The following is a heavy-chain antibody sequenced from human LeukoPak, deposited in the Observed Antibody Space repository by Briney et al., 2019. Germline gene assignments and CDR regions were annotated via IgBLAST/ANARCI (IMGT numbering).Heavy chain of an antibody. D-gene: IGHD2-15*01. CDR2: INHSGST. Sequence: SETLSLTCAVSGGSFSGYYWSWLRQPPGKGLEWIGEINHSGSTNYNPSLKSRVTISVDTSKNQFSLKLSSVTAADTAVYYCARGGLSNGIVVVVAATLFDYWGQGTLVTVSS. J-gene: IGHJ4*02. CDR1: GGSFSGYY. V-gene: IGHV4-34*01. CDR3: ARGGLSNGIVVVVAATLFDY.